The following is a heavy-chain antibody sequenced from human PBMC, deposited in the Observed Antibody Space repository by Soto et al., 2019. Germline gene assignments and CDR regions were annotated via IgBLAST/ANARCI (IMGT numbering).Heavy chain of an antibody. D-gene: IGHD3-10*01. Sequence: QLQLQESGPGLVKPSETLSLTCTVSGGSISSSSYYRGWIRQPPGKGLEWIGSIYNRGSTYYNPSLKSRITISVYTSKNQSSLKLSSVTAADTAVYYCARVSYGSGSYYRSNYFYYGMDDWGQGTTVTVSS. CDR3: ARVSYGSGSYYRSNYFYYGMDD. CDR2: IYNRGST. CDR1: GGSISSSSYY. V-gene: IGHV4-39*01. J-gene: IGHJ6*02.